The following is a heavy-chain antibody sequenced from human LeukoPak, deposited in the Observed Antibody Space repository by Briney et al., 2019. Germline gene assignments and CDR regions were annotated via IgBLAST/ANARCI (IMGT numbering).Heavy chain of an antibody. CDR2: ISDSGGTT. D-gene: IGHD5-12*01. V-gene: IGHV3-23*01. J-gene: IGHJ4*02. CDR1: GFTFSTHA. Sequence: GGSLRLSCAASGFTFSTHAMSWVSQAPGKGMEWVSGISDSGGTTYYADSVKGRFTISRDDSKNTLYLQMNSLRAEDTAVYYCAKHSYRVDSFTDYWGQGTLVTVSS. CDR3: AKHSYRVDSFTDY.